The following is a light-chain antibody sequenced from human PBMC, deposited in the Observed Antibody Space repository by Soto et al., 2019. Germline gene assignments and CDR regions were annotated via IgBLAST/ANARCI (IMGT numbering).Light chain of an antibody. CDR3: QSYDSSLRGVV. CDR1: TSDVGGYKY. V-gene: IGLV2-14*01. CDR2: EVN. Sequence: QSALTQPASVSGSPGQSVTISCTGTTSDVGGYKYVSWYQQHPGQAPQVMIYEVNNRPSGVSDRFSGSKSGTSASLAITGLQAEDEADYYCQSYDSSLRGVVFGGGTKLTVL. J-gene: IGLJ2*01.